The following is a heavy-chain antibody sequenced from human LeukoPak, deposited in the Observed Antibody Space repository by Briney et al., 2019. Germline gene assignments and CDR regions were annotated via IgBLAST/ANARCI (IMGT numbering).Heavy chain of an antibody. CDR3: ASRQVAGTKDDFDI. Sequence: GGSLRLSCAASGFTFSNYGMHWVRQAPGKGLEWVAFIWYDGLRTEYEDSVKGRFIISRDNPKNTLFLQMNSLRAEDTAVYYCASRQVAGTKDDFDIWGQGTMVTVSS. V-gene: IGHV3-30*02. J-gene: IGHJ3*02. CDR2: IWYDGLRT. D-gene: IGHD1-7*01. CDR1: GFTFSNYG.